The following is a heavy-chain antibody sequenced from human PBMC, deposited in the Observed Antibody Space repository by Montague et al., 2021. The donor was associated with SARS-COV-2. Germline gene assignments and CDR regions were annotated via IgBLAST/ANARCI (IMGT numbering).Heavy chain of an antibody. CDR1: GFSLSTAGTC. V-gene: IGHV2-70*11. Sequence: PALVKPTQTLTLTCTFSGFSLSTAGTCVSWVRQPPGKAPQWLARIDWDGDKYYSRTLETRVTISTDTAKTQVVLIMTNVDPMDTATYYCARLSGVAPRCYYEGMDVWGQGTAVTVSS. CDR3: ARLSGVAPRCYYEGMDV. D-gene: IGHD3-10*02. J-gene: IGHJ6*02. CDR2: IDWDGDK.